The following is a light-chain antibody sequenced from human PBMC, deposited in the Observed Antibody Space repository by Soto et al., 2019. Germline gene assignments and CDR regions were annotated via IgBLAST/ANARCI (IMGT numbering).Light chain of an antibody. CDR3: CSYAGSLVL. V-gene: IGLV2-11*01. Sequence: SALTQPRSVSGSPGQSVTSSCTGTNSDVGGYNYVSWYQQHPGKAPKLMIYDVTERPLGVPDRFSRSKSGNTATLTISSLQPEDAADYYCCSYAGSLVLFGGGTKLTLL. CDR2: DVT. J-gene: IGLJ2*01. CDR1: NSDVGGYNY.